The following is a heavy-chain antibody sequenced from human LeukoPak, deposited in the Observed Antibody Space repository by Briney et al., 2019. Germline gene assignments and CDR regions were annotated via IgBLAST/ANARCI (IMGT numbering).Heavy chain of an antibody. Sequence: TLSLTCTVSGGSISSGDYYWSWIRQPPGKGLERIGYIYYSGSTYCNPSLKSRVTISVDTSKHQFSLKLSSVTAADTAVYYCARDAILPFDIWGQGTMVTVSS. V-gene: IGHV4-30-4*08. D-gene: IGHD2-2*01. CDR3: ARDAILPFDI. CDR1: GGSISSGDYY. J-gene: IGHJ3*02. CDR2: IYYSGST.